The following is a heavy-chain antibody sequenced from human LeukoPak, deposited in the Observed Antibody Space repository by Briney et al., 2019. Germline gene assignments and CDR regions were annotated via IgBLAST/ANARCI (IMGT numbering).Heavy chain of an antibody. J-gene: IGHJ4*02. V-gene: IGHV4-61*01. D-gene: IGHD6-6*01. CDR2: IYYSGST. CDR1: GGSDSSGSYY. Sequence: SETLSLTCTVSGGSDSSGSYYWSWIRQPPGKGLEWIGYIYYSGSTNYNPSLKSRVTISVDTSKNQFSLKLSSVTAADTAVYYCARAGSYSSSSRECDYWGQGTLVTVSS. CDR3: ARAGSYSSSSRECDY.